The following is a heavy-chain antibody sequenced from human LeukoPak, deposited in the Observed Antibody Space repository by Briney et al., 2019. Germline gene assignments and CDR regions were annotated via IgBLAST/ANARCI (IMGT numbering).Heavy chain of an antibody. D-gene: IGHD1-26*01. J-gene: IGHJ4*02. CDR2: ISSSSSYI. V-gene: IGHV3-21*01. CDR1: GFTFSSYS. CDR3: AREEYSGSYYFDY. Sequence: GGSLRLSCAASGFTFSSYSMNWARQAPGKGLEWVSSISSSSSYIYYADSVKGRFTISRDNAKNSLYLQMNSLRAEDTAVYYCAREEYSGSYYFDYWGQGTLVTVSS.